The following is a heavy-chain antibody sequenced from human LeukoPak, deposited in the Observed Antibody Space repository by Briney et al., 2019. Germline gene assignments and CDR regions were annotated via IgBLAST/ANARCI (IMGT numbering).Heavy chain of an antibody. V-gene: IGHV3-21*01. CDR1: GCTFSNYS. J-gene: IGHJ4*02. CDR3: ARGLAAVTTPWDY. D-gene: IGHD4-17*01. Sequence: GGPLRLSCAASGCTFSNYSMNLVHQAPEKGLELVSSISSNSSNIYYADSLNGRITISSDNANTALYLQMNSQTADNTTVYYCARGLAAVTTPWDYWGQGTLVTVSS. CDR2: ISSNSSNI.